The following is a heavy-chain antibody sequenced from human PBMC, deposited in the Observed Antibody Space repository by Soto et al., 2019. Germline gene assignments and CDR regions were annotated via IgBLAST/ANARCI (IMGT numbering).Heavy chain of an antibody. D-gene: IGHD6-13*01. Sequence: SETLSLTCTVSGGSISSGDYYWSWIRQPPGKGLEWIGYIYYSGSTYYNPSLKSRVTISVDTSKNQFSLKLSSVTAADTAVYYCARGSEDSSSWFGYYFDYWGQGTLVTV. CDR3: ARGSEDSSSWFGYYFDY. CDR1: GGSISSGDYY. J-gene: IGHJ4*02. V-gene: IGHV4-30-4*01. CDR2: IYYSGST.